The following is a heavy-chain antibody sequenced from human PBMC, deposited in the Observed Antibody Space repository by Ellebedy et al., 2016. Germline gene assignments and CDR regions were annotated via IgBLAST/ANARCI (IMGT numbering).Heavy chain of an antibody. Sequence: SETLSLXXTVSGGSISSYYWSWIRQPAGKGLEWIGRIYTSGSTNYNPSLKSRVTMSVDTSKNQFSLKLSSVTAADTAVYYCARRGYSGYDMDYWGQGTLVTVSS. J-gene: IGHJ4*02. CDR3: ARRGYSGYDMDY. CDR2: IYTSGST. D-gene: IGHD5-12*01. V-gene: IGHV4-4*07. CDR1: GGSISSYY.